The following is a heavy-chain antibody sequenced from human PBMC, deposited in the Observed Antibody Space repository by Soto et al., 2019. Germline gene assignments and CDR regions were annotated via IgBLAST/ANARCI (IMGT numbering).Heavy chain of an antibody. CDR3: AREGYGDYGKPFDY. J-gene: IGHJ4*01. V-gene: IGHV3-9*01. CDR2: INWNSGSI. CDR1: GFTFDDYA. D-gene: IGHD4-17*01. Sequence: SLRLSCAASGFTFDDYAMHWVRQAPGKGLEWVSGINWNSGSIGYADSVKGRFTISRDKAKNSLYLQMNSLRTEDTALYYCAREGYGDYGKPFDYWGHGTLVTVSS.